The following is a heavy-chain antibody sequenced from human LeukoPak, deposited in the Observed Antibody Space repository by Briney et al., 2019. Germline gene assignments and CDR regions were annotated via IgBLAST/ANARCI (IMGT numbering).Heavy chain of an antibody. CDR1: GFTFDDYA. CDR3: AKDSRLYYYYGMDV. Sequence: SLGLSCAASGFTFDDYAMHWVRQAPGKGLEWVSGISWNSGSIGYADSVKGRFTISRDNAKNSLYLQMNSLRAEDTALYYCAKDSRLYYYYGMDVWGQGTTVTVSS. CDR2: ISWNSGSI. V-gene: IGHV3-9*01. J-gene: IGHJ6*02.